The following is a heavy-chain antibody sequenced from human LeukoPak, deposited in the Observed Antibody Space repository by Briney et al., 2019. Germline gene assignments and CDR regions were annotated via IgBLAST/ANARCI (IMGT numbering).Heavy chain of an antibody. CDR1: GYSISSGYY. V-gene: IGHV4-38-2*02. J-gene: IGHJ5*02. D-gene: IGHD2-2*01. CDR2: IYHSGST. CDR3: ARPHAKLVVVPGRYNWFVP. Sequence: PSETLSLTCTVSGYSISSGYYWGWLRQPPGRGVGWVGSIYHSGSTNYTQSLKSRVTISADTSKNKFSLELRSVSAADTAVYYCARPHAKLVVVPGRYNWFVPWGQGALVTVSS.